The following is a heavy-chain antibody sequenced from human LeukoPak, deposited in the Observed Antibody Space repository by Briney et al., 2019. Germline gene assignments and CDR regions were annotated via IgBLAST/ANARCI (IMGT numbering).Heavy chain of an antibody. CDR2: ISSSGST. CDR1: GDSISSGDYY. D-gene: IGHD3-22*01. Sequence: SETLSLTCTVSGDSISSGDYYWSWIRQPAGKGLEWIGRISSSGSTNYSPSLKSRVTISVDTSKNQFSLKLSSVTAADTAVYFCARGPYSYDSAGAFDIWGQGTMVTVSS. V-gene: IGHV4-61*02. J-gene: IGHJ3*02. CDR3: ARGPYSYDSAGAFDI.